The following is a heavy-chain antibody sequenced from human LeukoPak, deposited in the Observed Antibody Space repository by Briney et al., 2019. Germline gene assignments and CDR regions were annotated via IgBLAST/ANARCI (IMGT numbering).Heavy chain of an antibody. V-gene: IGHV4-59*01. CDR3: ASSYYYDSSGQVFSAEYFQH. Sequence: SETLSLTCTVSGGSISSYYWSWIRQPPGKGLEWIGYIYYSGSTNYNPSLKSRVTISVDTSKNQFSLKLSSVTAADTAVYYCASSYYYDSSGQVFSAEYFQHWGQGTLVTVSS. CDR2: IYYSGST. CDR1: GGSISSYY. J-gene: IGHJ1*01. D-gene: IGHD3-22*01.